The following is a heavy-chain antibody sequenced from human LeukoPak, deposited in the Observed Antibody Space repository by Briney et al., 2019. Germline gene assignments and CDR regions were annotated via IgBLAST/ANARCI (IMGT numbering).Heavy chain of an antibody. CDR2: SNPNSGGT. D-gene: IGHD3-10*01. J-gene: IGHJ4*02. CDR1: RYTFTGYY. CDR3: ARSITRGPFDY. V-gene: IGHV1-2*06. Sequence: ASVKVSCKASRYTFTGYYMHWVRQAPGQGLEWMGRSNPNSGGTNYAQKFQGRVTMTRDTSISTAYMELSRLRSDDTAVYYCARSITRGPFDYWGQGTLVTVSS.